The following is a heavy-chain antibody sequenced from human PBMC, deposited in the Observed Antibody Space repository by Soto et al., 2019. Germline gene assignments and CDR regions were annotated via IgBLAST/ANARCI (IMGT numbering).Heavy chain of an antibody. D-gene: IGHD1-26*01. Sequence: QVQLVESGGGVVQPGRSLRLSCAASGFTFSSYGMHWVRQAPGKGLEWVAVISYDGSNKYYADSVKGRFTISRDNSKNTLYLQMNSLRAEDTAVYYCANIGIVGASETDRRGQGTLVTVSS. CDR3: ANIGIVGASETDR. CDR1: GFTFSSYG. V-gene: IGHV3-30*18. J-gene: IGHJ4*02. CDR2: ISYDGSNK.